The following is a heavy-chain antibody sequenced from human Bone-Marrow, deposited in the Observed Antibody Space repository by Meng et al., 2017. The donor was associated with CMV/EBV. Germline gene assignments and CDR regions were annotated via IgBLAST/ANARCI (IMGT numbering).Heavy chain of an antibody. CDR2: INQDGSET. V-gene: IGHV3-7*01. Sequence: GGSLRLSCAASGFTFSSYSMNWVRQAPGKGLEWVANINQDGSETYYVDSVRGRFILSRDNSKNSLYMQMNSLRAEDTAVYYCAREDRVNSFDYWGRGSLVTVSS. CDR3: AREDRVNSFDY. CDR1: GFTFSSYS. J-gene: IGHJ4*02. D-gene: IGHD2/OR15-2a*01.